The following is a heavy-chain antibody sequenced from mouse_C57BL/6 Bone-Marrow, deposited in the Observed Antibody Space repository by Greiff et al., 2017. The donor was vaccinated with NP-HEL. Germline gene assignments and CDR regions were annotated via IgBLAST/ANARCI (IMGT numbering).Heavy chain of an antibody. CDR1: GYSITSGYY. CDR3: AREGTRFDY. V-gene: IGHV3-6*01. Sequence: EVKLMESGPGLVKPSQSLSLTCSVTGYSITSGYYWNWIRQFPGNKLEWMGYISYDGSNNYNPSLKNRISITRDTSKNQFFLKLNSVTTEDTATYYCAREGTRFDYWGQGTTLTVSS. CDR2: ISYDGSN. J-gene: IGHJ2*01.